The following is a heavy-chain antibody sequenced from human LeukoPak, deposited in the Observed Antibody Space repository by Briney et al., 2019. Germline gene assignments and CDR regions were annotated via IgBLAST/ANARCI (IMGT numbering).Heavy chain of an antibody. J-gene: IGHJ4*02. CDR3: ARGLKRYFDWLPPSGFDY. V-gene: IGHV4-61*01. D-gene: IGHD3-9*01. Sequence: SETLSLTCTVSGGSVSSGSYYWGWIRQPPGKGLEWIGYIYYSGSTNYNPSLKRRVTISVDTSKNQFSLKLSSVTAADTAVYYCARGLKRYFDWLPPSGFDYWGQGTLVIVSS. CDR1: GGSVSSGSYY. CDR2: IYYSGST.